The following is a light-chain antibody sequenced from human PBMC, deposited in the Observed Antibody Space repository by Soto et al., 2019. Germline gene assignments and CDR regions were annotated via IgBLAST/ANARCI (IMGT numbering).Light chain of an antibody. CDR3: QQSYSTPRT. CDR2: AAS. J-gene: IGKJ1*01. V-gene: IGKV1-39*01. CDR1: QSISSY. Sequence: IQMTQSPSSLSASVGDTVSIACRASQSISSYLNWYQQIPGKAPKLLIYAASSLQSGVPSRFSGSGSGTDFTLTISSLQPEDFATYYCQQSYSTPRTFGQGTKVHIK.